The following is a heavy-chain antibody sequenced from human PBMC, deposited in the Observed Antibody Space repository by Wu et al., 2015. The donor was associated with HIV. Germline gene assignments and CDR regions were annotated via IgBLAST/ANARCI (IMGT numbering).Heavy chain of an antibody. Sequence: QVQLVQSGAEVKKPGSSVKVSCKASGGTFSSYAISWVRQAPGQGLEWMGRIIPIFGTANYAQKFQGRVTITADESTSTAYMELSSLRSEDTAVYYCARDRRGCSSGWVRRNNYYVRYGRRGAKGPRSPSP. J-gene: IGHJ6*02. CDR3: ARDRRGCSSGWVRRNNYYVRYGRR. D-gene: IGHD6-19*01. CDR2: IIPIFGTA. V-gene: IGHV1-69*13. CDR1: GGTFSSYA.